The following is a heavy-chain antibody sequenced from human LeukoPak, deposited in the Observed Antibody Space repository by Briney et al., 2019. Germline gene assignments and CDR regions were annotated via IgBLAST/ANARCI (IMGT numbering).Heavy chain of an antibody. CDR1: GYIFTDYY. Sequence: ASVKVSCKASGYIFTDYYMHWVRQAPGQELGWMGRINPNSGGTNYAQKFQGRVTMTRDTSISTAYMELSRLRSDDTAVYYCARVLAALAENYYMDVWGKGTTVTVSS. CDR2: INPNSGGT. V-gene: IGHV1/OR15-1*04. J-gene: IGHJ6*03. D-gene: IGHD6-6*01. CDR3: ARVLAALAENYYMDV.